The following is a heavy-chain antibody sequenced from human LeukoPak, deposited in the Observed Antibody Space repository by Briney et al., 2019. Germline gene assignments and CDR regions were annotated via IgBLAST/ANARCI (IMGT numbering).Heavy chain of an antibody. CDR1: GFTFSSYA. D-gene: IGHD3-22*01. CDR3: ARRAGDYSHPYDY. Sequence: GGSLRLSCAASGFTFSSYAMHWVRQAPGKGLEYVSAISSNGGSTYYANSVKGRFTISRDNSKNTFHLQMNSLRAEDTAVYYCARRAGDYSHPYDYWGQGTLVTVSS. V-gene: IGHV3-64*01. J-gene: IGHJ4*02. CDR2: ISSNGGST.